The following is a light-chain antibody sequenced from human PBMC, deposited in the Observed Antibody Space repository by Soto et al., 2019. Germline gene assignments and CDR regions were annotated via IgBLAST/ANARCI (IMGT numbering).Light chain of an antibody. CDR2: DAS. V-gene: IGKV1-5*01. CDR3: QHYHSYPST. Sequence: DIQMTQSPSTLSASVGDRVTITCRASQSISSWLAWYQQKPGKAPKVMIYDASSLESGVPSRFSGSGSGTEFTLSISSLQPDDFATYYFQHYHSYPSTFSHGTKVEIK. CDR1: QSISSW. J-gene: IGKJ1*01.